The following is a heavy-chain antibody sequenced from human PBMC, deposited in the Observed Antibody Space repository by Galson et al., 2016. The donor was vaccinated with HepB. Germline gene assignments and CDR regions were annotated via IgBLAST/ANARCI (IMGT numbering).Heavy chain of an antibody. Sequence: SVKVSCKASGYIFTTYLIHWVRQAPGQRPEWMGWVNAGNGNTEYSQKFQGRVIITRDTSASTAYMELSSLRSEDTAVYYCARGHIVATVDYYYGLDVWGQGTTVTVSS. V-gene: IGHV1-3*01. J-gene: IGHJ6*02. CDR1: GYIFTTYL. CDR3: ARGHIVATVDYYYGLDV. D-gene: IGHD5-12*01. CDR2: VNAGNGNT.